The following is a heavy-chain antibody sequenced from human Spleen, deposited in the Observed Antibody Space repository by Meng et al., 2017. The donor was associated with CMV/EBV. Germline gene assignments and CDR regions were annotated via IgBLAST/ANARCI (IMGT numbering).Heavy chain of an antibody. V-gene: IGHV3-30*02. CDR1: GLTCGSYG. D-gene: IGHD6-13*01. J-gene: IGHJ4*02. CDR2: IRYDGSNK. CDR3: AKAYSSSWYREYYDY. Sequence: SGLTCGSYGMHWVRQAPGKGLEWVAFIRYDGSNKYYADSVKGRFTISRDNSKNTLYLQMNSLRAEDTAVYYCAKAYSSSWYREYYDYWGQGTLVTVSS.